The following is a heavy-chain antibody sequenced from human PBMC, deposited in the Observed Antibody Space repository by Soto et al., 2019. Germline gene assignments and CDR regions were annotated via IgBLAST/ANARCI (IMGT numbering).Heavy chain of an antibody. CDR3: ARDRYGSDRRFDY. V-gene: IGHV3-30-3*01. CDR2: ISYDGSNK. Sequence: QVQLVESGGGVVQPGRSLRLSCAASGFTFSSYAMHWVRQAPGKGLEWVAVISYDGSNKYYADSVKGRLTISRDNSKNTLYLQMNSLRAEDTAVYYCARDRYGSDRRFDYWGQGTLVTVSS. D-gene: IGHD3-10*01. J-gene: IGHJ4*02. CDR1: GFTFSSYA.